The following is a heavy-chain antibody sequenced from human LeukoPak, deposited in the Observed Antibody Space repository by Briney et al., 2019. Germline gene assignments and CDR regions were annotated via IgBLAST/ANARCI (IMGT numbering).Heavy chain of an antibody. D-gene: IGHD4-17*01. CDR1: GGSISGYY. V-gene: IGHV4-59*01. J-gene: IGHJ4*02. CDR3: AREETTHFDY. CDR2: IYYSRST. Sequence: SETLSLTCTVSGGSISGYYWSWIRQPPGKGLEWIGYIYYSRSTNYNPSLKSRVAISVDTSKNQLSLKLSSATAADTAVYYCAREETTHFDYWGQGTLVIVSS.